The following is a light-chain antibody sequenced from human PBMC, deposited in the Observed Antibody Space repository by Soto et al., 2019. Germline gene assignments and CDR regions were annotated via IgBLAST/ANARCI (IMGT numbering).Light chain of an antibody. Sequence: DIQMTQSPSTLSASIGDTVTITCRTSQSVDTWLAWYQHKAGKAPKLLSYRPSSLATGVPSRFSGSGSGTAFTLTITSLQPDDFATYYCQHYNDYSRVFGQGTQVEIK. CDR2: RPS. CDR3: QHYNDYSRV. CDR1: QSVDTW. V-gene: IGKV1-5*03. J-gene: IGKJ1*01.